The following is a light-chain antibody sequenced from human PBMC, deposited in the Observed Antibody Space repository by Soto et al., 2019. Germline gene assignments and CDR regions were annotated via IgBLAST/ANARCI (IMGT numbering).Light chain of an antibody. CDR3: QQSYSTPIT. Sequence: DIQLTQSPFSLSASVGDNVTLACRASQSISSYLNWYQQKPGKAPKLLIYAASSLQSGVPSRFSGSGSGTGFTLTISSLQPEDFATYYCQQSYSTPITFGQGTRLEI. CDR2: AAS. CDR1: QSISSY. V-gene: IGKV1-39*01. J-gene: IGKJ5*01.